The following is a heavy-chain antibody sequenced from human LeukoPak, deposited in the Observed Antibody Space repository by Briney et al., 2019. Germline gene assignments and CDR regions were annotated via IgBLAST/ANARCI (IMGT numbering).Heavy chain of an antibody. CDR1: GFTFSSSA. J-gene: IGHJ4*02. D-gene: IGHD6-6*01. CDR3: ARDHSSSGSFPDY. CDR2: ISGSGGNT. Sequence: GGSLRLSCAASGFTFSSSAMSWVRQAPGKGLEWVSGISGSGGNTYYADSVKGRFTISRDNSKNTLYLQMNSLRAEDTAVYYCARDHSSSGSFPDYWGQGTLVTVSS. V-gene: IGHV3-23*01.